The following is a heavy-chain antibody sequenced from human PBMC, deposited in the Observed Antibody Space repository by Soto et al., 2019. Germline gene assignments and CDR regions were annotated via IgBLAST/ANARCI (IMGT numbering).Heavy chain of an antibody. CDR3: ASGPAAISYYYGMDV. V-gene: IGHV1-18*04. J-gene: IGHJ6*02. D-gene: IGHD2-2*01. Sequence: ASVKVSCTASGDTFTSYGISWVRHAPGQGLEWMGWISAYNGNTNYAQKLQGRVTMTTDTSTSTAYMELRSLRSDDTAVYYCASGPAAISYYYGMDVWGQGTTVTVSS. CDR2: ISAYNGNT. CDR1: GDTFTSYG.